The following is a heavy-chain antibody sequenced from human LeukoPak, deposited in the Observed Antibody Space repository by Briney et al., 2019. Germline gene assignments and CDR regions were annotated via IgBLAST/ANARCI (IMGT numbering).Heavy chain of an antibody. D-gene: IGHD2-15*01. V-gene: IGHV3-66*01. J-gene: IGHJ4*02. Sequence: GGSLRLSGAASGFTFSSYGMSWVRQAPGKGLEWVPYLYRDGSTYYADSVKDRFSISRDNSKNTVYLQMNSLRAEDTAVYYCARGPGWNYFDYWGQGTLVTVSS. CDR2: LYRDGST. CDR1: GFTFSSYG. CDR3: ARGPGWNYFDY.